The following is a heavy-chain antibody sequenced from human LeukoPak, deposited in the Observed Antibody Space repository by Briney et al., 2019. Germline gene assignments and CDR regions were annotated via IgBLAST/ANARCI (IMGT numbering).Heavy chain of an antibody. CDR1: GCTFTSYD. V-gene: IGHV1-8*03. CDR3: ARAFPDPYYYYYMDV. Sequence: ASVKVSCEASGCTFTSYDINWVRQATGQGLGWMGWMNPNSGNTGYAQKIQGRVTITRNTSISTAYMELSSLRSEDTAVYYCARAFPDPYYYYYMDVWGKGTTVTVSS. J-gene: IGHJ6*03. D-gene: IGHD1-14*01. CDR2: MNPNSGNT.